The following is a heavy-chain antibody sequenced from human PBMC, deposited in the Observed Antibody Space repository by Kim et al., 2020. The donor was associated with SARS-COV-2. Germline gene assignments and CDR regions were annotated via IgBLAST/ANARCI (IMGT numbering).Heavy chain of an antibody. Sequence: SETLSLTCTVSGGTIITSNYWNWIRQSPGRGLEWLGYIHHTGRTNYNPALKSRGTISIDTSKNQFALKVSSVTAADTAIYYCARIHRQDNGDFIQDWGQG. V-gene: IGHV4-59*01. CDR3: ARIHRQDNGDFIQD. D-gene: IGHD4-17*01. CDR2: IHHTGRT. CDR1: GGTIITSNY. J-gene: IGHJ1*01.